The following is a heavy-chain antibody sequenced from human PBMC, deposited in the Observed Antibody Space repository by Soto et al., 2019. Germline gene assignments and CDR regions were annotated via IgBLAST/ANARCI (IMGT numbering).Heavy chain of an antibody. CDR2: IHYSAET. CDR1: GGSIISTFYY. V-gene: IGHV4-39*01. CDR3: ARRPDFRDHGWFDP. Sequence: SETLSLTCTVSGGSIISTFYYWGWLRQPPGRGLEWIANIHYSAETHYSPSLKSRVAISVDTSKSQFSLTLDSVTAAATAVYYCARRPDFRDHGWFDPWGQGILVTVSS. D-gene: IGHD4-17*01. J-gene: IGHJ5*02.